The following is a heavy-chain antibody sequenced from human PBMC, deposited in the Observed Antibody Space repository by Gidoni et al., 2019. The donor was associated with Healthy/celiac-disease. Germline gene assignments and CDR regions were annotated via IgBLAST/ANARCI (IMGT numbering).Heavy chain of an antibody. Sequence: QVQLQQWGAGLLKPSETLSLTCAVYGGSFSGYYWSWIRQPPGKGLEWIGEINHSGSTNYNPSLKSRVTISVDTSKNQFSLKLSSVTAADTAVYYCASTTLEQLTMGVFDYWGQGTLVTVSS. CDR3: ASTTLEQLTMGVFDY. D-gene: IGHD3-16*01. J-gene: IGHJ4*02. V-gene: IGHV4-34*01. CDR2: INHSGST. CDR1: GGSFSGYY.